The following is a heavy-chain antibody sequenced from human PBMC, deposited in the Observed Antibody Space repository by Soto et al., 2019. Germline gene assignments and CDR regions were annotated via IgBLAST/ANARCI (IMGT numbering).Heavy chain of an antibody. D-gene: IGHD3-3*01. CDR2: ISFDGTHE. J-gene: IGHJ6*02. V-gene: IGHV3-30-3*01. Sequence: GGSLRLSCAASEFTFSSYAMHWVRQAPGRGLEWVALISFDGTHEYYADSVKGRFTISRDNSKNMLFLQMNSLRPDDSAIYYCARQITRWSYHYGMDVWGQGTTVTVSS. CDR3: ARQITRWSYHYGMDV. CDR1: EFTFSSYA.